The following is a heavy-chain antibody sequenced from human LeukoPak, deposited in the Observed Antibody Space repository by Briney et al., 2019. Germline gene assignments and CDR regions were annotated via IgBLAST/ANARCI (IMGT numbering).Heavy chain of an antibody. CDR3: ARFRTGYSSRRLGTWFDP. Sequence: PSETLSLTCTVSGGSISSYYWSWIRQPPGKGLEWIGYIYYSGSTNYYPSLKSRVTISVDTSKNQFSLTLTSVTAADTAVYYCARFRTGYSSRRLGTWFDPWGQGTLVTVSS. V-gene: IGHV4-59*01. D-gene: IGHD6-19*01. J-gene: IGHJ5*02. CDR1: GGSISSYY. CDR2: IYYSGST.